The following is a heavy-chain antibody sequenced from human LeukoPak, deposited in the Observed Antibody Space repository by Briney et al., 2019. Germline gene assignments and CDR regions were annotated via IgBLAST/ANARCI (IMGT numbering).Heavy chain of an antibody. CDR1: GGSFSGYY. J-gene: IGHJ4*02. V-gene: IGHV4-34*01. CDR2: INHSGST. Sequence: PSETLSLNCAVYGGSFSGYYWSWIRQPPGKGLEWIGEINHSGSTNYNPSRKSRVTISVDTSKNQFSLKLSSVTAADTAVYYCARGRVVVAGTLPFDYWGQGTLVTVSS. D-gene: IGHD6-19*01. CDR3: ARGRVVVAGTLPFDY.